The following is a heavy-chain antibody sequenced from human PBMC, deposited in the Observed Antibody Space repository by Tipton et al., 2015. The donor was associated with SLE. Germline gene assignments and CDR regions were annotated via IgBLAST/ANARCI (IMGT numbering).Heavy chain of an antibody. CDR2: INPSGDST. J-gene: IGHJ3*02. CDR1: GHTFTSYY. V-gene: IGHV1-46*01. CDR3: ATNGQRLNAFDI. D-gene: IGHD2-8*01. Sequence: QVQLVQSGAEVKKPGASVKVSCKASGHTFTSYYIHWVRQAPGQGLEWMGIINPSGDSTSYAQKFQGRVTVTRDTSTSTVHMALSSLRPEDTAVYYCATNGQRLNAFDIWGQGTMVTVSS.